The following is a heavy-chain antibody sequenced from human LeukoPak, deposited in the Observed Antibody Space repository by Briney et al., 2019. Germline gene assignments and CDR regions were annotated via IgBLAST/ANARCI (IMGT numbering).Heavy chain of an antibody. D-gene: IGHD1-26*01. J-gene: IGHJ4*02. CDR1: GFTFRSCA. Sequence: GGSLRLSYAASGFTFRSCAMSWVRQAPGKGLEWVSAISGSGGTTYYADSVEGQFTISRDNSKNTVSLQMNSLRAEDTAIYYCAKSVSPGGYVGSLYFFDDWGQGTLVTVSS. CDR3: AKSVSPGGYVGSLYFFDD. CDR2: ISGSGGTT. V-gene: IGHV3-23*01.